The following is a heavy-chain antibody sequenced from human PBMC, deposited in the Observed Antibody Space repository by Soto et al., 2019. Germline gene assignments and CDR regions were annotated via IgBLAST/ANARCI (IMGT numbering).Heavy chain of an antibody. CDR1: GGSFSGYY. CDR2: INHSGST. CDR3: ARERGVLLWFGEPWFDP. Sequence: SETLSLTCAVYGGSFSGYYWSWIRQPPGRGLEWIGEINHSGSTNYNPSLKNRVTISVDTSKNQFSLKLSSVTAADTAVYYCARERGVLLWFGEPWFDPWGQGTLVTV. D-gene: IGHD3-10*01. J-gene: IGHJ5*02. V-gene: IGHV4-34*01.